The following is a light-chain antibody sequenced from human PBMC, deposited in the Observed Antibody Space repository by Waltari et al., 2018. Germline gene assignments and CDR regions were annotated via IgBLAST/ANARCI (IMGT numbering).Light chain of an antibody. Sequence: DIQMTQSHSTLSASVGDRVTITCRASQSISTWLAWYQQKPGKAPKLLIYKASSLESGVPSRFSGSGSGTEFTLTISSLQPDDFATYYCQQYNSYSSFTFGGGTKVEIK. CDR3: QQYNSYSSFT. CDR2: KAS. V-gene: IGKV1-5*03. J-gene: IGKJ4*01. CDR1: QSISTW.